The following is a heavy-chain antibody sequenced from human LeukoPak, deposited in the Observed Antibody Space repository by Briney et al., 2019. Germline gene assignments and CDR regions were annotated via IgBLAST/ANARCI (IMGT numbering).Heavy chain of an antibody. D-gene: IGHD6-19*01. CDR3: ASIQWLAHYYYYYMDV. V-gene: IGHV4-59*08. CDR2: IYYSGST. Sequence: SETLSLTCTVSGGSISSYYWSWIRQPPGKGLEWIGYIYYSGSTNYNPSLKSRVTISVDTSKNQFSLKLSSVTAADTAVYYCASIQWLAHYYYYYMDVWGKGTTVTVSS. CDR1: GGSISSYY. J-gene: IGHJ6*03.